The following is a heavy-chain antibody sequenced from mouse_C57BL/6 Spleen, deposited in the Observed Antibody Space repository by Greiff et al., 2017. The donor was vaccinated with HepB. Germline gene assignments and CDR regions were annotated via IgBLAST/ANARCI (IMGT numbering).Heavy chain of an antibody. CDR2: IHPNSGST. Sequence: QVQLKQSGAELVKPGASVKLSCKASGYTFTSYWMHWVKQRPGQGLEWIGMIHPNSGSTNYNEKFKSKATLTVDKSSSTAYMQLSSLTSEDSAVYYCARSLLPGYYFDYWGQGTTLTVSS. D-gene: IGHD3-2*02. J-gene: IGHJ2*01. CDR3: ARSLLPGYYFDY. V-gene: IGHV1-64*01. CDR1: GYTFTSYW.